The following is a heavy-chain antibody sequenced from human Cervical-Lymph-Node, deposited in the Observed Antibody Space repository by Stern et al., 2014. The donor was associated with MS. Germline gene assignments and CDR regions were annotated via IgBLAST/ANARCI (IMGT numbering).Heavy chain of an antibody. Sequence: EVQLVESGGGLVKPGGSLRLSCAASGFTFSSYPMNWVRQAPGKGLEWVSCITRSSGYIFYADSVKGRFTISRDNAKNSLYLQMNSLRAEDTAIYYCARDRGSGWPEDIDYWGQGTLVTVSS. CDR2: ITRSSGYI. D-gene: IGHD6-19*01. J-gene: IGHJ4*02. CDR1: GFTFSSYP. V-gene: IGHV3-21*01. CDR3: ARDRGSGWPEDIDY.